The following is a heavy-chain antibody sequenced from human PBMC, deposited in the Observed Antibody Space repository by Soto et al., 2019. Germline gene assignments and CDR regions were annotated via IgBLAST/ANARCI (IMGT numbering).Heavy chain of an antibody. D-gene: IGHD6-19*01. V-gene: IGHV3-21*01. CDR1: GFTFSSYS. CDR2: ISSSSSYI. Sequence: EVQLVESGGGLVKPGGSLRLSCAASGFTFSSYSMNWVRQAPGKGLEWVSSISSSSSYIYYADSVKGRFTISRDNAKNSLYLQMNSLRAEDTAVYYCARDLSRRAVAGKDYWGQGTLVTVSS. CDR3: ARDLSRRAVAGKDY. J-gene: IGHJ4*02.